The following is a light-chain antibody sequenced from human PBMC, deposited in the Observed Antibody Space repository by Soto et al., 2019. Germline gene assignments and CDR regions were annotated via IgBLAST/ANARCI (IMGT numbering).Light chain of an antibody. CDR1: TSDVGGYNY. CDR3: FSYTTRSAPYV. Sequence: QSVLTQPASVSGSPGQSITISCTGTTSDVGGYNYVSWYQQHPGKVPKLMIYEVSNRPSGVSNRFSGSKSGNTASLTISGLQAEDEAAYYCFSYTTRSAPYVFGTGTKLTVL. CDR2: EVS. V-gene: IGLV2-14*01. J-gene: IGLJ1*01.